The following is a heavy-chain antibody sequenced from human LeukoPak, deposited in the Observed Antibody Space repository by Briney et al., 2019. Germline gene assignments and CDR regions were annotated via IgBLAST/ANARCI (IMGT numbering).Heavy chain of an antibody. D-gene: IGHD3-10*01. CDR3: ARDHEPLTWFGELYLYYFDY. CDR1: GYTFTSYG. V-gene: IGHV1-18*01. J-gene: IGHJ4*02. Sequence: ASVKVSCKASGYTFTSYGISWVRQAPGQGLEWMGWISAYNGNTNYAQKLQGRVTMTTDTSTSTAYMELRSLRSDDTAVYYCARDHEPLTWFGELYLYYFDYWGQGTLVTVSS. CDR2: ISAYNGNT.